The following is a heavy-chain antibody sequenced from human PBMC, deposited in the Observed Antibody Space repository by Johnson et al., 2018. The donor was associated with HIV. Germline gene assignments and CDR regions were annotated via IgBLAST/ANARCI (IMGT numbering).Heavy chain of an antibody. D-gene: IGHD1-1*01. J-gene: IGHJ3*02. Sequence: VQLVESGGGLVQPGGSLRLSCAASGFTVSSNYMSWVRQAPGKGLEWVSVIYSGGSTYYADSVKGRFTISRENAKNSLYLQMNSLRAEDTAVYYCARISQHHNSDAFDIWGQGTMVTVSS. V-gene: IGHV3-66*01. CDR3: ARISQHHNSDAFDI. CDR2: IYSGGST. CDR1: GFTVSSNY.